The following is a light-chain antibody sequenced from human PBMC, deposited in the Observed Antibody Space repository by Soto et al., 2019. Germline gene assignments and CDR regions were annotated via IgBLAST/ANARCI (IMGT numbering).Light chain of an antibody. V-gene: IGLV2-8*01. CDR3: GTWDDSLVSYV. CDR1: STDVGGYNY. J-gene: IGLJ1*01. Sequence: QSALTQPPSAAGSPGQSVTISCTGTSTDVGGYNYVSWYQQYPGKAPKLMIYEVSKRPSELPGRFSGSKSGTSATLVITGLQTGDEADYYCGTWDDSLVSYVFGTGTKVTVL. CDR2: EVS.